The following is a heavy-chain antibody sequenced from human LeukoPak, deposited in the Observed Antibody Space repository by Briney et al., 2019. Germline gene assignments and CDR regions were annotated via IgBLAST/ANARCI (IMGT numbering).Heavy chain of an antibody. CDR1: GHTFSSLV. CDR3: ARQAYGSHFDAFDI. V-gene: IGHV5-51*01. CDR2: IYPDDSET. D-gene: IGHD3-22*01. Sequence: KVSCKASGHTFSSLVISWVRQMPGKGLEWMGIIYPDDSETNYSPSFQGQVSMSVDKSITTAYLQWSSLKASDTAIYYCARQAYGSHFDAFDIWGQGTMVTVSS. J-gene: IGHJ3*02.